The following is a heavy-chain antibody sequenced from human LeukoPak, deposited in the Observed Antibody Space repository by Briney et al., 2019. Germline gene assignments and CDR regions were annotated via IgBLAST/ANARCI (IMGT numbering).Heavy chain of an antibody. CDR1: GFSLSTYS. CDR3: TTGVVLPRSL. CDR2: ISSSSYI. D-gene: IGHD6-6*01. Sequence: PGGSLRLSCAASGFSLSTYSMNWVRQAPGKGLEWVSSISSSSYIYYADSLKGRFTISRGNAKNSLYLQMNSLKTEDTAVYYCTTGVVLPRSLWGQGTLVTVSS. J-gene: IGHJ4*02. V-gene: IGHV3-21*03.